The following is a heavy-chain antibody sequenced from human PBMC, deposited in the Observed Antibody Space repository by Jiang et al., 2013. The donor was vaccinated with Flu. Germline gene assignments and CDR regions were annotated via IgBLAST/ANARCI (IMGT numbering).Heavy chain of an antibody. D-gene: IGHD1-7*01. Sequence: ALLKPSETLSLTCTVSGGSISSSSYYWGWIRQPPGKGLEWIGSIYYSGSTYYNPSLKSRVTISVDTSKNQFSLKLSSVTAADTAVYYCARTWQLLFPDCWGQGTLVTVSS. V-gene: IGHV4-39*01. CDR1: GGSISSSSYY. CDR2: IYYSGST. CDR3: ARTWQLLFPDC. J-gene: IGHJ4*02.